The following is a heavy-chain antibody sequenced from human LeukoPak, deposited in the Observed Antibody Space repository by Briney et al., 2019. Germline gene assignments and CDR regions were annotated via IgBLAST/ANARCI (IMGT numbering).Heavy chain of an antibody. CDR1: GFTFSSYA. CDR2: ISGSGGST. V-gene: IGHV3-23*01. CDR3: AKVEQVITYYFDY. J-gene: IGHJ4*02. D-gene: IGHD3-22*01. Sequence: GGSLRLSCAASGFTFSSYAMSWVRQAPGKGLEWVSAISGSGGSTYYADSVKGRFTISRDNSKNTLYLQMYSLRAEDTAVYYCAKVEQVITYYFDYWGQGTLVTVSS.